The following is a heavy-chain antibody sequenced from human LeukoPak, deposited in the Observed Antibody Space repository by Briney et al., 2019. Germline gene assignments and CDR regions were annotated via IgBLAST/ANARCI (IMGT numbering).Heavy chain of an antibody. Sequence: RPGGSLRLSCAASGFTFDDYGMSWVRQAPGKGLEWVSGINWNGGSTGYADSVKGRFTISRDNAKNSLYLQMNSLRAEDTAVYYCAKVQVWWATNLPGFDYWGQGTLVTLSS. D-gene: IGHD1-26*01. V-gene: IGHV3-20*04. CDR2: INWNGGST. CDR3: AKVQVWWATNLPGFDY. CDR1: GFTFDDYG. J-gene: IGHJ4*02.